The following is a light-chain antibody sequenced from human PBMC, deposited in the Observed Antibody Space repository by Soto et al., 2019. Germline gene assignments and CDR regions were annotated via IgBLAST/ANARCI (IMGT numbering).Light chain of an antibody. CDR2: AAS. CDR3: QQSYRTPHT. CDR1: QGVSTY. Sequence: DIQMTQSPSSLSASVGDRVTITCRASQGVSTYLIWYQQRQGRPPKLLIYAASNLLDGVPSRFSGSGSGTNFTLTINSLQPEDFATYYCQQSYRTPHTFGQGTKLETK. V-gene: IGKV1-39*01. J-gene: IGKJ2*01.